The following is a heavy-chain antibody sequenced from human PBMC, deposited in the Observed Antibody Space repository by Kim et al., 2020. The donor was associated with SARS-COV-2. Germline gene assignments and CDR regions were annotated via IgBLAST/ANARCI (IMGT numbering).Heavy chain of an antibody. CDR2: IYYSGST. Sequence: SETLSLTCSVSGGSIMTGGLYWSWIRQRPGKGLEWLGFIYYSGSTYYNPSLRSRVTMSVDTSKNHFSLKLNSVTAADTAVYYCARTTKDCRGGACPFGNTFALWGQGQMVTASS. D-gene: IGHD2-15*01. CDR3: ARTTKDCRGGACPFGNTFAL. CDR1: GGSIMTGGLY. J-gene: IGHJ3*01. V-gene: IGHV4-31*03.